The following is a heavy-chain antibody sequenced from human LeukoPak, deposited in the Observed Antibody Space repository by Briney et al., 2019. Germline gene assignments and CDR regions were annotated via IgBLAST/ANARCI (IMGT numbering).Heavy chain of an antibody. CDR3: AKDAPYYDSSGYYPFGYFDY. Sequence: GGSLRLSCAVSGIILSDHYMDWVRQAPGKGLEWVSAISGSGGSTYYADSVKGRFTISRDNSKNTLYLQMNSLRAEDTAVYYCAKDAPYYDSSGYYPFGYFDYWGQGTLVTVSS. CDR2: ISGSGGST. CDR1: GIILSDHY. D-gene: IGHD3-22*01. J-gene: IGHJ4*02. V-gene: IGHV3-23*01.